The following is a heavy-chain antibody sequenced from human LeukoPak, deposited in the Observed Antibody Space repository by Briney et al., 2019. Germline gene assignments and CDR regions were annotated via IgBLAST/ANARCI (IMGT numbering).Heavy chain of an antibody. CDR1: GYTFTGYY. CDR3: ARVLVAASYYYYGMDV. D-gene: IGHD2-15*01. CDR2: INPNSGGT. J-gene: IGHJ6*02. Sequence: ASVKVSCKASGYTFTGYYMHWVRQAPGQGLEWMGWINPNSGGTNYAQKFQGRVTMTRDTSISTAYMELSRLRSDDTAVYYCARVLVAASYYYYGMDVWGQGTMVTVSS. V-gene: IGHV1-2*02.